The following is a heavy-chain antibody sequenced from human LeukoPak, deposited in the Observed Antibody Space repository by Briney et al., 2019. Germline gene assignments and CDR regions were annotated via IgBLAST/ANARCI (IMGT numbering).Heavy chain of an antibody. CDR1: GYTFTSYY. Sequence: ASVKVSCKASGYTFTSYYMHWVRQAPGQGLEWMGIINPSGGSTSYAQKFQGRVTMTRDTSTSTVYMELSSLRAEDTAVYYCAKDRRRLYSSSWYRDYWGQGTLVTVSS. CDR3: AKDRRRLYSSSWYRDY. V-gene: IGHV1-46*01. CDR2: INPSGGST. D-gene: IGHD6-13*01. J-gene: IGHJ4*02.